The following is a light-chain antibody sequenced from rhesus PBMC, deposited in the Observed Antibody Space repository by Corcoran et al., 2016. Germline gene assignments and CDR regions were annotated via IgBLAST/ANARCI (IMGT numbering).Light chain of an antibody. Sequence: DIQMTQSPSSLSASVGDRVTIPCRASENVNNYLNWYQQKQGKAPKLLIDKASTLQSGVPSRFSGSGSGTDYTFTISSLQPEDVATYYCQHGYGTPFTFGPGTKLDIK. J-gene: IGKJ3*01. CDR3: QHGYGTPFT. CDR2: KAS. V-gene: IGKV1-74*01. CDR1: ENVNNY.